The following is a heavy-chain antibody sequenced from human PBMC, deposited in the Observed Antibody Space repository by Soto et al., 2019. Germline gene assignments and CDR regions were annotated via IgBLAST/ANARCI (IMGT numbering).Heavy chain of an antibody. V-gene: IGHV1-18*01. Sequence: QVQLVQSGAEVKKTGASVKVSCKSSGYDFTNYGITWVRQAPGQGLDWVGWIRVYNGDTKYAQKFQGRVTLTTDTSTTTAYRELRSLKSDDPAVYYCARGDRSPNYWGQGTLVTVSS. D-gene: IGHD1-26*01. J-gene: IGHJ4*02. CDR2: IRVYNGDT. CDR3: ARGDRSPNY. CDR1: GYDFTNYG.